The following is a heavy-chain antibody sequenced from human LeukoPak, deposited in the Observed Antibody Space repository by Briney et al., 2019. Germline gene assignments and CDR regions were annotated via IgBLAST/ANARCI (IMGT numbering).Heavy chain of an antibody. D-gene: IGHD3-22*01. CDR2: VSYDGSDK. CDR3: APTYYDNSGYFDY. J-gene: IGHJ4*02. Sequence: GGSLRLSCAASGITFSRYGMHWVRQAPGKGLEWVAVVSYDGSDKNYIESVKGRFIISRDNSKNMQYLQMNSLRAEDTAVYYCAPTYYDNSGYFDYWGQGTLVTVSS. V-gene: IGHV3-30*03. CDR1: GITFSRYG.